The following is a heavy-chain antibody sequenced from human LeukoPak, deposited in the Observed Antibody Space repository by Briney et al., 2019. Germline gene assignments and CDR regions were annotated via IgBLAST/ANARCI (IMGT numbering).Heavy chain of an antibody. CDR3: ARVGSLHYYYYYGMDV. J-gene: IGHJ6*02. CDR2: IYYSGST. Sequence: SETLSLTCTVSGGSISSYYWSWIRQPPGEGLEWIGYIYYSGSTNYNPSLKSRVTISVDTSKNQFSLKLSSVTAADTAVYYCARVGSLHYYYYYGMDVWGQGTTVTVSS. V-gene: IGHV4-59*01. CDR1: GGSISSYY.